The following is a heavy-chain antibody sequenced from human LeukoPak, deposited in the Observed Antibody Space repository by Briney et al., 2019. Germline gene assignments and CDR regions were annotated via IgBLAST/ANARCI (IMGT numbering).Heavy chain of an antibody. CDR1: SGSFSGYY. Sequence: SETLSLTCSVYSGSFSGYYWSWIRQPPGKGLEWIGEINHSVGTNYNPSLKSRVTMSLDTSKNQFSLKLSSVTAADTAVYYCARDVDTAMEYYFDYWGQGTLVTVSS. V-gene: IGHV4-34*01. J-gene: IGHJ4*02. CDR2: INHSVGT. D-gene: IGHD5-18*01. CDR3: ARDVDTAMEYYFDY.